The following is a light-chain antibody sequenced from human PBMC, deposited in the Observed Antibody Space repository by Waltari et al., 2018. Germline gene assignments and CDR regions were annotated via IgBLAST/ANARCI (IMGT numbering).Light chain of an antibody. CDR1: QSSSSW. V-gene: IGKV1-5*03. CDR3: QQYKGT. J-gene: IGKJ1*01. CDR2: KAS. Sequence: DIQMTQSPPTLSASVGDRVTITCRASQSSSSWLAWYQQKPGKAPKLLIYKASSLESGVPSRFGGSGSGTEFTLTISSLQPDDFATYYCQQYKGTFGQGTKVEIK.